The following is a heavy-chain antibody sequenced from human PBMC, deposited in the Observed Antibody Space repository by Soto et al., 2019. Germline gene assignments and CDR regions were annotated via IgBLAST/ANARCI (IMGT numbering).Heavy chain of an antibody. J-gene: IGHJ4*02. CDR2: INPNSGGT. CDR1: GYTFTSYY. D-gene: IGHD2-2*01. V-gene: IGHV1-2*04. Sequence: ASVKVSCKASGYTFTSYYMHWVRQAPGQGLEWMGWINPNSGGTNYAQKFQGWVTMTRDTSISTAYMELSRLRSDDTAVYYCARGLGYCSSTSCPPFDYWGQGTLVTVSS. CDR3: ARGLGYCSSTSCPPFDY.